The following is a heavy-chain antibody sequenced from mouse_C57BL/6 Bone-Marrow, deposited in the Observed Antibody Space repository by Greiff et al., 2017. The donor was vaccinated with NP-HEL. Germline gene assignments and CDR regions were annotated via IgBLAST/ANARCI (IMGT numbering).Heavy chain of an antibody. CDR3: ARKNYGSPFAY. D-gene: IGHD1-1*01. CDR2: LYPGDGDT. J-gene: IGHJ3*01. V-gene: IGHV1-82*01. CDR1: GYAFSSSW. Sequence: VQLQQSGPELVKPGASVKISCKASGYAFSSSWMNWVKQRPGKGLEWIGRLYPGDGDTNYNGKFKGKATLTADKSSSTAYMQLSSLTSEDSAVYFCARKNYGSPFAYWGQGTLVTVSA.